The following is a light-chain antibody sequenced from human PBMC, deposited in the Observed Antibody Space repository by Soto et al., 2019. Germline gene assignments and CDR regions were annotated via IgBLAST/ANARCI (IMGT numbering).Light chain of an antibody. CDR1: QSISSRV. J-gene: IGKJ2*01. V-gene: IGKV3-20*01. CDR3: QHYGYPLPNT. CDR2: DAS. Sequence: EIVLTQSPGTLSLSPGEGATLSCRASQSISSRVAWYQQKPGQAPRLLIYDASNRATGIPDRFSGSGSGADFTLTISRLEPEDFSVYYWQHYGYPLPNTFGQGTKLEIK.